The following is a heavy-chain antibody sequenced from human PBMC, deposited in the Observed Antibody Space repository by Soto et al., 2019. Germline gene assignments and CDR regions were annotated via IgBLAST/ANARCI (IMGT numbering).Heavy chain of an antibody. J-gene: IGHJ3*02. V-gene: IGHV3-11*06. CDR3: ARAYYYDSSGYDAFDI. CDR2: ISSSSSYT. D-gene: IGHD3-22*01. CDR1: GFTFSDYY. Sequence: GGSLRLSCAASGFTFSDYYMSWIRQAPGKGLEWVSYISSSSSYTNYADSVKGRFTISRDNAKNSLYLQMNSLRAEDTAVYYCARAYYYDSSGYDAFDIWGQGTMVTVSS.